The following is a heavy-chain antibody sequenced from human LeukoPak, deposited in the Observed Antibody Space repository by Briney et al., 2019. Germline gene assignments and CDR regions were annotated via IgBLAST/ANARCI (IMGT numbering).Heavy chain of an antibody. CDR3: ARLRYYYDSSGYSLFDY. CDR2: INPNSGGT. V-gene: IGHV1-2*02. Sequence: GASVKVSCKASGYTFTGYYMHWVRQAPGQGLEWMGWINPNSGGTNYAQKFQGRVTMTRDMSISTAYMELSRLRSDDTAVYYCARLRYYYDSSGYSLFDYWGQGTLVTVSS. D-gene: IGHD3-22*01. J-gene: IGHJ4*02. CDR1: GYTFTGYY.